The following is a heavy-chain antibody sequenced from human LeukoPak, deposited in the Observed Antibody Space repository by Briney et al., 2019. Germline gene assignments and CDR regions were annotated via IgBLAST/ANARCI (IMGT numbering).Heavy chain of an antibody. CDR2: NSSDSSYT. CDR1: GFTFSDYY. V-gene: IGHV3-11*06. J-gene: IGHJ3*02. Sequence: GGSQRLSCAAAGFTFSDYYMSWIRLAAGKGLGWGSYNSSDSSYTNYADCVKDGFTTDRHNAKNSLYLQMNRLRAEDTAVYYGARGGAFDIWGQGTMVTVSS. D-gene: IGHD3-16*01. CDR3: ARGGAFDI.